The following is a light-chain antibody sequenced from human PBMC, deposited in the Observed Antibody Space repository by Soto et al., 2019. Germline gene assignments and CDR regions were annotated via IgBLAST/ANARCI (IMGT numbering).Light chain of an antibody. Sequence: DIQMSQSPSTLSASVGDRLTITCRASQSISVWLAWYQQKAGKAPNLLIYKASRLESGVPSRFSGSGSETEFTLTISGLQPGDSATYYCQQYNSYSPTFGQGTKVDI. V-gene: IGKV1-5*03. CDR2: KAS. J-gene: IGKJ1*01. CDR1: QSISVW. CDR3: QQYNSYSPT.